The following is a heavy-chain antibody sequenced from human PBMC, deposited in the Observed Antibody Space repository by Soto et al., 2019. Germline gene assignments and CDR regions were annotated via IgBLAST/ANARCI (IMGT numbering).Heavy chain of an antibody. CDR2: INHSGST. CDR1: GGSFSGYY. D-gene: IGHD3-22*01. Sequence: QVQLQQWGAGLLKPSETLSLTCAVYGGSFSGYYWSWIRQPPGKGLEWIGEINHSGSTNYNPSLKRRVTISVDTSKNQFSLKLSSVTAADTAVYYCARGDRGTITMIVVVRGWFDPWGQGTLVTVSS. V-gene: IGHV4-34*01. J-gene: IGHJ5*02. CDR3: ARGDRGTITMIVVVRGWFDP.